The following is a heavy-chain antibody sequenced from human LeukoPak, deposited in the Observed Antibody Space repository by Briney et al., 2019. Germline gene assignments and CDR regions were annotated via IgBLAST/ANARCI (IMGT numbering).Heavy chain of an antibody. D-gene: IGHD5-18*01. V-gene: IGHV4-59*01. CDR2: IYYSGTT. CDR1: GGSISSYY. Sequence: SETLSLTCTVSGGSISSYYWSWIRQPPGKGLEWIGYIYYSGTTRYNPSLKSRLTISKDTSKNQFSLKLSSVTAADTAVYFCARGGGFTYGRQPFDCWGQGTLVTVSS. J-gene: IGHJ4*02. CDR3: ARGGGFTYGRQPFDC.